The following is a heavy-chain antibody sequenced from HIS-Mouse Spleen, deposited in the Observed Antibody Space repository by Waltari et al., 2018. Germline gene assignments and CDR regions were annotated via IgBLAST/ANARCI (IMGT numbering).Heavy chain of an antibody. CDR2: IYYSGST. V-gene: IGHV4-39*07. D-gene: IGHD6-13*01. J-gene: IGHJ2*01. Sequence: QLQLQESGPGLVKPSETLSLTCTVSGGSISTRSYYRCWIRQPPGKGLEWIGSIYYSGSTYYNPSLKSRVTISVDTSKNQFSLKLSSVTAADTAVYYCAREIPYSSSWYDWYFDLWGRGTLVTVSS. CDR1: GGSISTRSYY. CDR3: AREIPYSSSWYDWYFDL.